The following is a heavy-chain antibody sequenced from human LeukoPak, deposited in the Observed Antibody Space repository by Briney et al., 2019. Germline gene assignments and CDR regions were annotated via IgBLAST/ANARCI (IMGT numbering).Heavy chain of an antibody. CDR3: ARDSWFGDYNWFDP. D-gene: IGHD3-10*01. CDR1: GFTFGSYS. Sequence: PGGSLRLSRAASGFTFGSYSMNWVRQAPGKGLEWVSYISSASNTIYYADSVKGRFTISRDNAKNSLYLQMNSLRAEDTAMYYCARDSWFGDYNWFDPWGQGTLVTVSS. V-gene: IGHV3-48*01. J-gene: IGHJ5*02. CDR2: ISSASNTI.